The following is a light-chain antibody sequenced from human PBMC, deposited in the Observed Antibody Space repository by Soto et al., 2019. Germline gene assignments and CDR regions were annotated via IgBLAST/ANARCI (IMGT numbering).Light chain of an antibody. CDR3: QQRSNWPIT. CDR2: DAS. J-gene: IGKJ5*01. V-gene: IGKV3-11*01. Sequence: IVLTQSPATLSLSPGDSATLSCRATRSVSSYLAWYQQKPGQAPRLLIYDASGRPTDIPARFSGSGSGTDFTLTISSLEPEDFALYYCQQRSNWPITFGQGTRLEI. CDR1: RSVSSY.